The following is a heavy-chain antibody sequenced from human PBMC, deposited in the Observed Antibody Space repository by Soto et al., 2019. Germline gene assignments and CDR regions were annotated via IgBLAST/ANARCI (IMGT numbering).Heavy chain of an antibody. CDR2: ISGSGGST. J-gene: IGHJ6*02. V-gene: IGHV3-23*01. Sequence: PGGSLRLSCAASGFTFSSYAMSWVRQAPGKGLEWVSAISGSGGSTYYADSVKGRFTISRDNSKNTLYLQMNSLRAEDTAVYYCAKAGDSSGYYPPDHYYGMDVWGQGTTVTVSS. D-gene: IGHD3-22*01. CDR3: AKAGDSSGYYPPDHYYGMDV. CDR1: GFTFSSYA.